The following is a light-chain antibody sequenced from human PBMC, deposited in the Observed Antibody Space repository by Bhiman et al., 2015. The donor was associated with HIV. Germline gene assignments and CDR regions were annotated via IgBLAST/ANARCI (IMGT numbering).Light chain of an antibody. CDR1: TSNIGNYF. CDR2: DND. CDR3: GTWDSTLNSVL. Sequence: QSVLAQPPSVSAAPGQKVTISCSGRTSNIGNYFVSWYQQFPGTAPRLLIYDNDQRPSGIPARFSGSKSGTSATLAITGLQTGDEADYYCGTWDSTLNSVLFGGGTKLTVL. J-gene: IGLJ2*01. V-gene: IGLV1-51*01.